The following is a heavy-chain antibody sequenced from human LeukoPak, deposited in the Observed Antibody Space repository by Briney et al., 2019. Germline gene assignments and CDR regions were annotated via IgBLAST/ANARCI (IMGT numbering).Heavy chain of an antibody. V-gene: IGHV4-59*01. J-gene: IGHJ6*02. Sequence: SETLSLTCTVSGGFIRSYYWSWIRQPPAKGLEGIGYIYYSGSTNYNPSLKSRVTISVDTSKNQFSLKLSSVTAADTAVYYCARDPRREGHYYYYGMDVWGQGTTVTVSS. CDR1: GGFIRSYY. CDR3: ARDPRREGHYYYYGMDV. CDR2: IYYSGST.